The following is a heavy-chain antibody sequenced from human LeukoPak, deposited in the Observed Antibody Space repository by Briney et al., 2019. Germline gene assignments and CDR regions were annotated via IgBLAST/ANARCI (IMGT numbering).Heavy chain of an antibody. Sequence: SQTLSLTCAISGDSVSSNSAAWNWIRQSPSRGLEWLGRTYYRSKWYNDYAVSVKSRITINPDTSKNQFSLQLNSVTPEDTAVYYCARGLVASVAATREGNWFDPWGQGTLVIVSS. CDR1: GDSVSSNSAA. D-gene: IGHD6-19*01. V-gene: IGHV6-1*01. CDR3: ARGLVASVAATREGNWFDP. J-gene: IGHJ5*02. CDR2: TYYRSKWYN.